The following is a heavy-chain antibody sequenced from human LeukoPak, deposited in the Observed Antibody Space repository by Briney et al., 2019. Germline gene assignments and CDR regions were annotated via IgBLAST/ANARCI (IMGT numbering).Heavy chain of an antibody. D-gene: IGHD1-14*01. CDR1: GGSISSGDYY. Sequence: SETLSLTCTVSGGSISSGDYYWGWLRQPPGKGLEWIGYIYYSGSTYYNPSLKSRVTISVDTSKNQFSLKLSSVTAADTAVYYCARGEPAEDYFDYWGQGTLVTVSS. J-gene: IGHJ4*02. CDR2: IYYSGST. V-gene: IGHV4-30-4*01. CDR3: ARGEPAEDYFDY.